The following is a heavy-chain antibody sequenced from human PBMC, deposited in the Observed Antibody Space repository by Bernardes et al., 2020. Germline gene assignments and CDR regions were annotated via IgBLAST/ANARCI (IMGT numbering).Heavy chain of an antibody. D-gene: IGHD2-21*01. V-gene: IGHV1-24*01. CDR2: FDPEDGET. Sequence: VTVSCKVSGYTLTELSLHWVRQAPGKGLEWMGGFDPEDGETIYAQKFQGRVTMTEDTSTDTAYMELSSLRSEDTAVYYCATGCGGDCSMGWFDPWGQGTLVTVSS. CDR1: GYTLTELS. CDR3: ATGCGGDCSMGWFDP. J-gene: IGHJ5*02.